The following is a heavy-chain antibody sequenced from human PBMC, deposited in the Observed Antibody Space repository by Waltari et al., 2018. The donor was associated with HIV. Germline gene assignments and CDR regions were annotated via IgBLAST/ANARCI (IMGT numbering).Heavy chain of an antibody. V-gene: IGHV3-23*01. CDR3: AKDPGMDV. J-gene: IGHJ6*02. CDR2: ISGSGGST. CDR1: GFTFSRST. Sequence: EVQLLESGGGLLPPGGSLRLSCAASGFTFSRSTMNWVRQAPGKGLEWVSGISGSGGSTYYADSVKGRLTISRDNSKSTVYLQMNSLRAEDTAIYYCAKDPGMDVWGQGTTVTVSS.